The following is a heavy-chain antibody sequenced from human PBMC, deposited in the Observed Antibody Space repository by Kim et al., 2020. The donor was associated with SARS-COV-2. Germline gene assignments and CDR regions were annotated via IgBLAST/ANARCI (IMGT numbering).Heavy chain of an antibody. D-gene: IGHD6-19*01. CDR2: SLYSGST. Sequence: SETLSLSCTVSGDSISNTNYYWGWIRQPPERGLEWIGSSLYSGSTYFNPSLRSRVTISIDTSKNHFSLKLSSVTASDTAVYYCARHRRVPGIAVYYFDYWGQGTLVTASS. V-gene: IGHV4-39*01. J-gene: IGHJ4*02. CDR3: ARHRRVPGIAVYYFDY. CDR1: GDSISNTNYY.